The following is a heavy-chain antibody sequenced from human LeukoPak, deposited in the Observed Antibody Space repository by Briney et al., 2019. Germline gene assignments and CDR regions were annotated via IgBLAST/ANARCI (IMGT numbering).Heavy chain of an antibody. D-gene: IGHD6-19*01. CDR3: ARESSSGWYPYYFDY. CDR2: ISSSSSYI. Sequence: GGSLRLSCAASGFTFSSYSMNWVRQAPGKGLEWVSSISSSSSYIYYADSVKGRFTISRDNAKNSLYLQMNSLRAEDTAVYYCARESSSGWYPYYFDYWGQGTLVTVSS. CDR1: GFTFSSYS. V-gene: IGHV3-21*01. J-gene: IGHJ4*02.